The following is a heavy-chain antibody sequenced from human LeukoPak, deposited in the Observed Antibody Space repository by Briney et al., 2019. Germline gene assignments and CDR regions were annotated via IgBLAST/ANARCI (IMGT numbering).Heavy chain of an antibody. V-gene: IGHV3-30*04. D-gene: IGHD2-15*01. CDR2: ISYDGSNK. Sequence: GGSLRLSCAASGFTFSSYAMHWVRQAPGKGLEWVAVISYDGSNKYYADSVKGRFTISRDNSKNTLYLQMNSRRAEDTAVYYCARGSDIVVVVAAAPPLVIDYWGQGTLVTVSS. CDR1: GFTFSSYA. CDR3: ARGSDIVVVVAAAPPLVIDY. J-gene: IGHJ4*02.